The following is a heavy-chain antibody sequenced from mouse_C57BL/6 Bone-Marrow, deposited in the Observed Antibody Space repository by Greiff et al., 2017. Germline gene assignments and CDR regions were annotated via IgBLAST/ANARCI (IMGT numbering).Heavy chain of an antibody. CDR2: INPYNGGT. J-gene: IGHJ2*01. CDR1: GYTFTDYY. CDR3: ARRSPYYFDY. V-gene: IGHV1-19*01. Sequence: EVQLQQSGPVLVKPGASVKMSCKASGYTFTDYYMNWVKQSPGKSLEWIGVINPYNGGTSYNKKFKGKATLTVDTSSTTAYMELNSLTSEDSAVYYCARRSPYYFDYWGQGTTLTVSS.